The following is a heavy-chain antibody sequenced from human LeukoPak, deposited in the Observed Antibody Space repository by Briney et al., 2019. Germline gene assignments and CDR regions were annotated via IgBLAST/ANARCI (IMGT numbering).Heavy chain of an antibody. V-gene: IGHV4-38-2*02. CDR2: IYHSGST. CDR3: ARGKEVITMLRGLKPGYYFDY. CDR1: GYSISSGYS. J-gene: IGHJ4*02. D-gene: IGHD3-10*01. Sequence: PSETLSPTCTVSGYSISSGYSWGWIRQPPGKGLEWIGSIYHSGSTKYKSSLKSRVTISVDTSKNQFSLKLNSVTAADTAVYYCARGKEVITMLRGLKPGYYFDYWGQGTLVTVSS.